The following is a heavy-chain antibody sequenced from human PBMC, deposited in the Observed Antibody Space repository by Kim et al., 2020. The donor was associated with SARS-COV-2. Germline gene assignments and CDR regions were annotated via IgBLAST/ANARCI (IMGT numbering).Heavy chain of an antibody. Sequence: ASVKVSCKASGYTFTTYGITWVRQAPGEGLEWMGWISPYNGNTKYAQKIQGRVTMTTDTPTSTAYLDLRSLRSDDSAVYYCARDRDYDILTGYYKMGDYYYGMDVVGQGTTVTVSS. CDR2: ISPYNGNT. J-gene: IGHJ6*02. D-gene: IGHD3-9*01. CDR1: GYTFTTYG. CDR3: ARDRDYDILTGYYKMGDYYYGMDV. V-gene: IGHV1-18*01.